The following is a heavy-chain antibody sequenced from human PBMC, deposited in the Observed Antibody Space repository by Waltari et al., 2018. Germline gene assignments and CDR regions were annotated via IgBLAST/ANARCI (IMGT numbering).Heavy chain of an antibody. D-gene: IGHD3-22*01. CDR1: GFTFSSYW. CDR3: AREPSPDSSGYFYYYMDV. J-gene: IGHJ6*03. CDR2: INSDGSGT. Sequence: EVQLVESGGGLVQPGGSLRLSCAASGFTFSSYWMHWVRQVPGKGLVCVSRINSDGSGTIYADSVKGRFTISRDNAKNTLYLQLNSLRVEDTAVYYCAREPSPDSSGYFYYYMDVWGKGTTVTVSS. V-gene: IGHV3-74*01.